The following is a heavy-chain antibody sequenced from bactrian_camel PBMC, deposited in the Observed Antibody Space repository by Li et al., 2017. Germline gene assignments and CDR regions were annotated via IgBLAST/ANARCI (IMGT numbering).Heavy chain of an antibody. J-gene: IGHJ6*01. V-gene: IGHV3S57*01. CDR3: AAGPDYLVRFSAWQRVGDFGN. Sequence: HVQLVESGGGSVQAGQSLRLTCQDSRRTFSRASMAWFRQAPGKEREGVAAIDADGKTGYTDAVKGRFTISRDSSNNTLHLQMNSLKPEDTATYYCAAGPDYLVRFSAWQRVGDFGNWGQGTQVTVS. CDR1: RRTFSRAS. CDR2: IDADGKT. D-gene: IGHD5*01.